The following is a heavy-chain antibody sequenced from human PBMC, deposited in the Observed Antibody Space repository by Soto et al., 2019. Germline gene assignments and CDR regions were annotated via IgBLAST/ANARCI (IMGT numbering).Heavy chain of an antibody. Sequence: QVQLEESGGGVVQPGRSLRLSCEASGFTFNTYSMHWVRQPPGKGLEWLAAIWYDGTQKYYADSVKGRFIISRDNSKKTLYLEMNSLRAEDTAVFYCAREAHFYGRSDVYDFWGQGTMVTVSS. CDR3: AREAHFYGRSDVYDF. J-gene: IGHJ3*01. D-gene: IGHD4-17*01. CDR1: GFTFNTYS. CDR2: IWYDGTQK. V-gene: IGHV3-33*01.